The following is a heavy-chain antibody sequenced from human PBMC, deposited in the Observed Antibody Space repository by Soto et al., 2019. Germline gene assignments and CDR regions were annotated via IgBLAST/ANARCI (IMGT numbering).Heavy chain of an antibody. CDR1: GYTFTSYG. Sequence: GASVEVSVQPSGYTFTSYGISGLRQAPGQGRGGMGWISAYNGNTNYAQKLQDRVTMTTDTSTRTAYMELRSLRSDDTAVYYCAREVVVIGDCSGGSCYPAYYGMDVWGQGTTVTVSS. D-gene: IGHD2-15*01. V-gene: IGHV1-18*01. CDR2: ISAYNGNT. CDR3: AREVVVIGDCSGGSCYPAYYGMDV. J-gene: IGHJ6*02.